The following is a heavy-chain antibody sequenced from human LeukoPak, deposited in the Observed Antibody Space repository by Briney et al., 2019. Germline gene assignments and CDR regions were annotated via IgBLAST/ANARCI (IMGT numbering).Heavy chain of an antibody. Sequence: PSETLSLTCTVSGGSISSYYWSWIRQPPGKGLEWIGYIYTSGSTNYNPSLKSRVTISVDTSKNQFSLKLSSVTAADTAVYYCARLYAVVGGIDYWGQGTLVTVSS. CDR2: IYTSGST. CDR1: GGSISSYY. J-gene: IGHJ4*02. CDR3: ARLYAVVGGIDY. D-gene: IGHD1-26*01. V-gene: IGHV4-4*09.